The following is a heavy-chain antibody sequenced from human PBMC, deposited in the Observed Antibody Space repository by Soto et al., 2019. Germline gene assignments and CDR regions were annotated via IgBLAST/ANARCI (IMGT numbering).Heavy chain of an antibody. CDR3: AKGVRTLIVVVISDAFDI. D-gene: IGHD3-22*01. Sequence: EMQLLESGGGLVQPGGSLRLSCEASGFTFRGYAMSWVRQAPGKGLEWVSTISGSGGSTFYADSVKGRFTISRDNSRVTLYLQMNSLRAEDTAVYYCAKGVRTLIVVVISDAFDIWGQGTMVTVSS. J-gene: IGHJ3*02. V-gene: IGHV3-23*01. CDR2: ISGSGGST. CDR1: GFTFRGYA.